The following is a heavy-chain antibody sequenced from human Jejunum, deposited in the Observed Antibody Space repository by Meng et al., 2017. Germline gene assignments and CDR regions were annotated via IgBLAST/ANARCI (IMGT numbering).Heavy chain of an antibody. J-gene: IGHJ4*02. CDR3: AYERTNSYYFDY. CDR1: GDSVSSNSAA. Sequence: QDLLQQSGPGLVTPSQTLSLTCAISGDSVSSNSAAWSWIRQSPSRGLEWLGRTYYRSKWYNDYAISVKGRITINPDTSKNQFSLQLNSVTPEDTAVYYCAYERTNSYYFDYWGQGTLVTVSS. CDR2: TYYRSKWYN. V-gene: IGHV6-1*01. D-gene: IGHD2-8*01.